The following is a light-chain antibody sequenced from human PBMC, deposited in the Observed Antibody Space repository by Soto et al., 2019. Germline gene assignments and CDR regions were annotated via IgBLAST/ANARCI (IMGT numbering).Light chain of an antibody. CDR2: GAS. J-gene: IGKJ1*01. V-gene: IGKV3-15*01. Sequence: EIVMTQSPATLSVSPGERATLSCRASQSVSSNLAWYQQKPGQAPRLLIYGASTRATGIPARFSGSGSGTEFTLTISSLQSEDFAVYYCQQYNNWPPRRTFGQGPKVEIK. CDR1: QSVSSN. CDR3: QQYNNWPPRRT.